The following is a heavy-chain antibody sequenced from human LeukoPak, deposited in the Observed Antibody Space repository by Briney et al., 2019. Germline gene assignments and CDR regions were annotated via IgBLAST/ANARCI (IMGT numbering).Heavy chain of an antibody. Sequence: PGGSLRLSCAASGFTFRSYSMNWVRQAPGKGLEWVSYIGGSTNTIYYADSVKGRFTISRDNAKNSLYLQMNSLRAEDTAVYYCAALVGATLAGVYYFDYWGQGTLVTVSS. D-gene: IGHD1-26*01. CDR2: IGGSTNTI. J-gene: IGHJ4*02. V-gene: IGHV3-48*01. CDR1: GFTFRSYS. CDR3: AALVGATLAGVYYFDY.